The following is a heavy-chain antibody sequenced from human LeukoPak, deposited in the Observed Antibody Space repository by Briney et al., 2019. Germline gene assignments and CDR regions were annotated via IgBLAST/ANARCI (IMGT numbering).Heavy chain of an antibody. CDR2: IRFDGSNK. CDR3: AKDRVVGATISGENDY. D-gene: IGHD1-26*01. Sequence: GGSLRLSCAASGFTLSSYGMHWVRQAPGKGLERVAFIRFDGSNKDYADSVKGRFTISRDNSKNTLYLQMNSLRAEDTAVYYCAKDRVVGATISGENDYWGQGTLVTVSS. J-gene: IGHJ4*02. V-gene: IGHV3-30*02. CDR1: GFTLSSYG.